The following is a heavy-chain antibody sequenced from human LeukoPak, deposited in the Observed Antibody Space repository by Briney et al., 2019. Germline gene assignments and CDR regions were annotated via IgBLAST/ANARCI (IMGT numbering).Heavy chain of an antibody. CDR1: GGSFSGYY. D-gene: IGHD1-26*01. CDR3: AKRPREWELLDY. CDR2: ISGSGGST. Sequence: ETLSLTCAVYGGSFSGYYWSWVRQAPGKGLEWVSAISGSGGSTYYADSVKGRFTISRDNSKNTLYLQMNSLRAEDTAVYYCAKRPREWELLDYWGQGTLVTVSS. J-gene: IGHJ4*02. V-gene: IGHV3-23*01.